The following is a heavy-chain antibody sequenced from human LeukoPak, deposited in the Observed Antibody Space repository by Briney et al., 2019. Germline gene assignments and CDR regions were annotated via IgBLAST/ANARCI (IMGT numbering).Heavy chain of an antibody. D-gene: IGHD2-2*01. Sequence: PSETLSLTCTVSSGSISSSSYYWGWIRQPPGKGLEWIGSIYYSGSTYYNPSLKSRVTISVDTSKNQVSLKLSSVTAADTAVYYCARERREQLLPPYTRSVTYFDYWGQGTLVTVSS. CDR2: IYYSGST. V-gene: IGHV4-39*07. J-gene: IGHJ4*02. CDR1: SGSISSSSYY. CDR3: ARERREQLLPPYTRSVTYFDY.